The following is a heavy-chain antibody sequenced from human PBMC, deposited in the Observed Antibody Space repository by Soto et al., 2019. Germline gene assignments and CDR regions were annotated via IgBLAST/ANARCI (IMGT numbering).Heavy chain of an antibody. D-gene: IGHD3-3*01. CDR2: INPSGGRI. CDR1: GYTFTSYH. CDR3: ARDGPPTTTGVGPSYTMDV. V-gene: IGHV1-46*01. Sequence: QMQLVQSGAEVKKPGASVKVSCKESGYTFTSYHMHWVRQAPGQGLEWMGIINPSGGRITYAPRFQGRVMMTRDTSTNTVYMELRSLRSDDTAVYYCARDGPPTTTGVGPSYTMDVWGQGTTVTVSS. J-gene: IGHJ6*02.